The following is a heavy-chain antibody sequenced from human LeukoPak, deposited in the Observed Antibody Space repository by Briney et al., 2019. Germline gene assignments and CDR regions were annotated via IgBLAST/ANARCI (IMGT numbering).Heavy chain of an antibody. D-gene: IGHD4-17*01. CDR3: TMTTVTTWAY. J-gene: IGHJ4*02. CDR1: GFTFKNAW. CDR2: IKSKTDGGTT. V-gene: IGHV3-15*01. Sequence: GGSLRLSCAAPGFTFKNAWVSWVRQAPGKGLEWVGRIKSKTDGGTTDYAAPVKGRFTISRDDSKNTLYLQMNSLKTEDTAVYYCTMTTVTTWAYWGQGTLVTVSS.